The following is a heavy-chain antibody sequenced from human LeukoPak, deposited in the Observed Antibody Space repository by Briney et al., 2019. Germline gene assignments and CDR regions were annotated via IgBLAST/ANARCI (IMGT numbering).Heavy chain of an antibody. D-gene: IGHD2-2*01. Sequence: PGRSLRLSCAASGFTFSSYAMHWVRQAPGKGLEWVAVISYDGSNKYYADSVKGRFTISGDNSKNTLYLQMNSLRAEDTAVYYCARGRNQLLLYYYGMDVWGQGTTVTVSS. CDR2: ISYDGSNK. V-gene: IGHV3-30-3*01. J-gene: IGHJ6*02. CDR3: ARGRNQLLLYYYGMDV. CDR1: GFTFSSYA.